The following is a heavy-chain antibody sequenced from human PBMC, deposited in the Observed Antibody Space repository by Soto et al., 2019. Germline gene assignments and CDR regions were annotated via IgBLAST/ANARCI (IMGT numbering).Heavy chain of an antibody. CDR2: IYYSGST. J-gene: IGHJ3*02. D-gene: IGHD3-22*01. CDR1: SGSISSGSYY. V-gene: IGHV4-39*01. Sequence: SETLSLTCTVSSGSISSGSYYWDWIRQPPGKGLEWIGNIYYSGSTNYNPSLESRVTISVDTSKNQFSLKLSSVTAADTAVYYCARQTDSYYTYDAFDIWGQGTMVTVSS. CDR3: ARQTDSYYTYDAFDI.